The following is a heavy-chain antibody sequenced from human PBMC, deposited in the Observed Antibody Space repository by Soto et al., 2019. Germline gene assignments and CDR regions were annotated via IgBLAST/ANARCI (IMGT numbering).Heavy chain of an antibody. J-gene: IGHJ6*02. V-gene: IGHV5-10-1*01. D-gene: IGHD2-2*01. CDR3: ARGRVVQAASTPYGMDV. CDR2: IDPSDSYT. CDR1: GYSFTSYW. Sequence: GESLKISCKGSGYSFTSYWISWVRQMPGKGLEWMGRIDPSDSYTNYSPSFQGHVTISADKSISTAYLQWSSLKASDTAMYYCARGRVVQAASTPYGMDVWGQGTTVTVSS.